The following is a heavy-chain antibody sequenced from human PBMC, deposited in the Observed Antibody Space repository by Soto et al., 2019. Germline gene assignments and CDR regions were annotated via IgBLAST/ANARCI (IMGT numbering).Heavy chain of an antibody. V-gene: IGHV4-39*01. CDR3: ARLGYDFWSGYPGTFDY. Sequence: PSETLSLTCTVSGGSISSSSYYWGWIRQPPGKGLEWIGSIYYSGSTYYNPSLKSRVTISVDTSKNQFSLKLSSVTAADTAVYYCARLGYDFWSGYPGTFDYWGQGTLVTVSS. J-gene: IGHJ4*02. D-gene: IGHD3-3*01. CDR2: IYYSGST. CDR1: GGSISSSSYY.